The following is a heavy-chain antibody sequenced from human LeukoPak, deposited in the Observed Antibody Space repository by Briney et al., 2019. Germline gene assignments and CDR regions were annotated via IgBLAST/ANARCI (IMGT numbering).Heavy chain of an antibody. V-gene: IGHV1-8*01. CDR1: GYTFTSYD. Sequence: ASVKVSCTASGYTFTSYDINWVRQATGQGLEWMGWMNPNSGNTGYAQKFQGRVTMTEDTSTDTAYMELSSLRSEDTAVYYCATDFSSSIAARGYWGQGTLVTVSS. CDR3: ATDFSSSIAARGY. J-gene: IGHJ4*02. CDR2: MNPNSGNT. D-gene: IGHD6-6*01.